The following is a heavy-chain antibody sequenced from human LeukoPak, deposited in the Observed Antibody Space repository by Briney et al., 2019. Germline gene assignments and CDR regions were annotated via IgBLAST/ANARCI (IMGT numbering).Heavy chain of an antibody. J-gene: IGHJ3*02. CDR1: GFTFSSYW. CDR3: ARDRGPRYSLPGAFDN. Sequence: GGSLRLSCAASGFTFSSYWMSWVRQAPGKGLEWVANIKQDGSEKYYVDSVKGRFTISRDNAKNSLYLQMNRLRAEDTAVYYCARDRGPRYSLPGAFDNWGQGTMVTVSS. CDR2: IKQDGSEK. D-gene: IGHD5-18*01. V-gene: IGHV3-7*01.